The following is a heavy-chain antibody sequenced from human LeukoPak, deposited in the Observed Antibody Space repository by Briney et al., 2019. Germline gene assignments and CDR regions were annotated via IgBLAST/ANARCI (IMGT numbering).Heavy chain of an antibody. CDR1: GASISSYD. J-gene: IGHJ6*02. CDR2: ISDSEIT. V-gene: IGHV4-59*08. D-gene: IGHD3-10*01. Sequence: SETLSLTCTVSGASISSYDWSWLRQPPGKGLEWIGNISDSEITSQSPSLKSRVTISVDTSQNMLSLKLSFVTAADTAVYYCARHSRVFYGSGSYFLNSMDVWGQGTTVTVSS. CDR3: ARHSRVFYGSGSYFLNSMDV.